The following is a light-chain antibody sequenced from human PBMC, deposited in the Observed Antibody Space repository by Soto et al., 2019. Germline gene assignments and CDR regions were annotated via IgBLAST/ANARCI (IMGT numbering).Light chain of an antibody. V-gene: IGLV2-14*01. J-gene: IGLJ1*01. CDR2: EVS. Sequence: QSVLTQPASVSGSPGQSITISCTGTDSDIGDNNYVSWYQQLPGKAPKLMISEVSNRPSGVSNRFSGSKSGNTASLTISGLQAEDEADYYCSSYTAGGTIFGTGTKVTVL. CDR3: SSYTAGGTI. CDR1: DSDIGDNNY.